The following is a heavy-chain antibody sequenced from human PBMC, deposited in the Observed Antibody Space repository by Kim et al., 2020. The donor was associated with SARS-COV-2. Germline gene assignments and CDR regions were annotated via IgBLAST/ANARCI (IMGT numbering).Heavy chain of an antibody. J-gene: IGHJ6*02. CDR1: GGSISSYY. D-gene: IGHD3-3*01. CDR3: AIAPKGDDFWSGYGRMDV. V-gene: IGHV4-59*08. Sequence: SETLSLTCTVSGGSISSYYWSWIRQPPGKGLEWIGYIYYSGSTNYNPSLKSRVTISVDTSKNQFSLKLSSVTAADTAVYYCAIAPKGDDFWSGYGRMDVWGQGTTVTVSS. CDR2: IYYSGST.